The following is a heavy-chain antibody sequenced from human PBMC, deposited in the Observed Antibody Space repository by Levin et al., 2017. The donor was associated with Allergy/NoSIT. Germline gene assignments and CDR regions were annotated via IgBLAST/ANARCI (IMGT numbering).Heavy chain of an antibody. J-gene: IGHJ6*02. CDR3: ARHNGTRDPYYYYGMDV. CDR2: IYHSGST. Sequence: SQTLSLTCTVSGGAVSSSDFFLGWIRQAPGKGLEWIGTIYHSGSTYYAPSLKSRVSISVDTPKNQFSLKLISVTAADTAVYYCARHNGTRDPYYYYGMDVWGQGTTVTVSS. CDR1: GGAVSSSDFF. V-gene: IGHV4-39*01.